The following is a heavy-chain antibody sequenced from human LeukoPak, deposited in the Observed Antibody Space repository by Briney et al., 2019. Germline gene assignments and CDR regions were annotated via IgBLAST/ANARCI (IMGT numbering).Heavy chain of an antibody. CDR3: ARAPTRITIFGVVVSRPQRWFDP. D-gene: IGHD3-3*01. J-gene: IGHJ5*02. Sequence: ASVKVSCKASGYTFTSYDINWVRQATGQGLEWMGGMNPNSGNTGYAQKFQGRVTMTRNTSISTAYMELSSLRSEDTAVYYCARAPTRITIFGVVVSRPQRWFDPWGQGTLVTVSS. CDR2: MNPNSGNT. CDR1: GYTFTSYD. V-gene: IGHV1-8*01.